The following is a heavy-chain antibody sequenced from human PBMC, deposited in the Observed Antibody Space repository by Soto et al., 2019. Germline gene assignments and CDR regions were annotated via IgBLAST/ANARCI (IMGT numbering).Heavy chain of an antibody. V-gene: IGHV1-69*13. J-gene: IGHJ5*02. Sequence: GTSVKLCSKASGGTLSSYALSWVQQAHGQGLEWMGGIIPIFGTANYAQKFQGRVTITADESTSTAYMELSSLRSEDTAVYYCAKDLLEYDFLSGYPKWFDPWVQGTPVIVSP. D-gene: IGHD3-3*01. CDR2: IIPIFGTA. CDR1: GGTLSSYA. CDR3: AKDLLEYDFLSGYPKWFDP.